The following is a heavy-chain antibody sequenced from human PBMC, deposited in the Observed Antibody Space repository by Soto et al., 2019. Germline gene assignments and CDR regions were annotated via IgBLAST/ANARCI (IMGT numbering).Heavy chain of an antibody. J-gene: IGHJ6*02. D-gene: IGHD6-13*01. CDR3: TRDRSRSSSWYSYYYGMDV. Sequence: GESLKISCTASGFTFGDYAMSWFRQAPGKGLEWVGFIRSKAYGGTTEYAASVKGRFTISRDDSKSIAYLQMNSLKTEDTAVYYCTRDRSRSSSWYSYYYGMDVWGQGTTVTVSS. V-gene: IGHV3-49*03. CDR2: IRSKAYGGTT. CDR1: GFTFGDYA.